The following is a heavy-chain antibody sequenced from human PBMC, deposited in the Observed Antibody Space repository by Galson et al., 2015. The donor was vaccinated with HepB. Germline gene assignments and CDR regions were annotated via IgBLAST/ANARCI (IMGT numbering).Heavy chain of an antibody. V-gene: IGHV3-7*03. D-gene: IGHD3-22*01. J-gene: IGHJ5*02. CDR1: GLTFSTYG. CDR2: IKQDGSEK. Sequence: SLRLSCAASGLTFSTYGMHWVRQAPGKGLEWVANIKQDGSEKNYVDSVKGRFTISRDNAKKSLNLQLTSLRAEDTAVYYCARHGSSGYYRWSWFDTWGQGTLVTVSS. CDR3: ARHGSSGYYRWSWFDT.